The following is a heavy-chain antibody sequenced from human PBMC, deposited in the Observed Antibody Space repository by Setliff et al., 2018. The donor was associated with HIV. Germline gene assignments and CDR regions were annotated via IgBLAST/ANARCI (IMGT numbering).Heavy chain of an antibody. CDR3: ARHQRLPGLQPPYWYFDL. CDR2: ISHSGTT. J-gene: IGHJ2*01. D-gene: IGHD6-25*01. CDR1: GGSLSNSY. V-gene: IGHV4-34*01. Sequence: NPSETLSLTCAVYGGSLSNSYYNWIRQPPGKGLEWIGQISHSGTTSYNSSLKSRVVMSVDSSKNQFSLTLTSLTAADTAIYYCARHQRLPGLQPPYWYFDLWGRGTLVTVSS.